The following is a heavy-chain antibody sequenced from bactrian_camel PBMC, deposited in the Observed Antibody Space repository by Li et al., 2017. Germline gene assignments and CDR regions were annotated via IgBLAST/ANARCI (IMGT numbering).Heavy chain of an antibody. CDR2: IEKDGKT. J-gene: IGHJ4*01. CDR3: VAERYGGCKLVADYTY. CDR1: GHTVSGYC. Sequence: VQLVESGGGSVQAGGSLRLSCAASGHTVSGYCVAWFRQAPGKEREGVAKIEKDGKTTYAESVRGRFTISRGNVPNTVHLQMNSLKAEDTAMYYCVAERYGGCKLVADYTYWGQGTQVTVS. V-gene: IGHV3S56*01. D-gene: IGHD7*01.